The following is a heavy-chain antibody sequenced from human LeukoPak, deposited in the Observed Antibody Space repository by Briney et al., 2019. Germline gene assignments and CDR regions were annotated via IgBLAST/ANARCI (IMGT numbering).Heavy chain of an antibody. CDR1: GYTFTSNY. CDR2: ISPSGGST. J-gene: IGHJ4*02. CDR3: AKDSLRYFDWSGYFDY. D-gene: IGHD3-9*01. V-gene: IGHV1-46*01. Sequence: GASVKVSCKAFGYTFTSNYMHWVRQAPGQGPEWMGVISPSGGSTTYAQKFQGRVTLTRDMSTSTDYLELSSLRSEDTAVYYCAKDSLRYFDWSGYFDYWGQGTLVTVSS.